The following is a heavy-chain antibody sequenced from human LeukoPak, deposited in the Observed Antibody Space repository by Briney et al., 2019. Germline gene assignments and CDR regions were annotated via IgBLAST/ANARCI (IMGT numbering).Heavy chain of an antibody. J-gene: IGHJ4*02. V-gene: IGHV5-51*01. CDR1: GYSFSNYW. D-gene: IGHD6-13*01. Sequence: GESLKIPCKGSGYSFSNYWIGWVRQMPGKGLEWMGIIYPGDSDTTYSPSFQGQVTISADKSISTAYLQWSSLTASDTAMYYCAGLSQIQAAAGTCDYWGQGALVTVSS. CDR3: AGLSQIQAAAGTCDY. CDR2: IYPGDSDT.